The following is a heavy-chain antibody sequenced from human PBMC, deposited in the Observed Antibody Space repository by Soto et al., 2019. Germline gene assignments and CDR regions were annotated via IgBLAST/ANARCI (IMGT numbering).Heavy chain of an antibody. CDR3: ARAHHHIVVGPGPPFAFDI. J-gene: IGHJ3*02. CDR1: GYTFTSYY. Sequence: GASVKVSCKASGYTFTSYYMHWVRQAPGQGLEWMGIINPSGGSTSYAQKFQGRVTMTRDTSTSTVYMELSSLRSEDTAVYYCARAHHHIVVGPGPPFAFDIWGQGTMVTVSS. D-gene: IGHD2-15*01. V-gene: IGHV1-46*03. CDR2: INPSGGST.